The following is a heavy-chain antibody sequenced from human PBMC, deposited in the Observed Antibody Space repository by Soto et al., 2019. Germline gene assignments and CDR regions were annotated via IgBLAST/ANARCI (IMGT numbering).Heavy chain of an antibody. CDR3: ARDLIAARVGNWFDP. CDR2: IWYDGSNK. Sequence: QVQLVESGGGVVQPGRSLRLSCAASGFTFSIYGMHWVRQAPGKGLEWVAVIWYDGSNKYYADCVKGRFTISRDNSKNTLTLQMNSLRAEDTAVYYCARDLIAARVGNWFDPWGQGTMVTVSS. V-gene: IGHV3-33*01. CDR1: GFTFSIYG. J-gene: IGHJ5*02. D-gene: IGHD6-6*01.